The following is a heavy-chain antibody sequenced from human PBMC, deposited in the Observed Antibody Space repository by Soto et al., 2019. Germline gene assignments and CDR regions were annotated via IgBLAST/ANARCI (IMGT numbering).Heavy chain of an antibody. Sequence: EVQLVESGGGLVQPGGSLRLSCAASGFTFSSYDMHWVRQATGKGLEWVSAIGTAGDTYYPGSVKGRFTISRENAKNSLYLQMNSLRAEDTAVYYCARDFGYSYGYGYYYYYGMDVWGQGTTVTFSS. V-gene: IGHV3-13*01. J-gene: IGHJ6*02. CDR3: ARDFGYSYGYGYYYYYGMDV. CDR1: GFTFSSYD. D-gene: IGHD5-18*01. CDR2: IGTAGDT.